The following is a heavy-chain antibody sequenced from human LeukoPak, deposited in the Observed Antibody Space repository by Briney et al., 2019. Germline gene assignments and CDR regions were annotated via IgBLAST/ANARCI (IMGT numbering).Heavy chain of an antibody. Sequence: ASVKVSCKASGYTFTGYYMHWVRQAPGQGLEWMGWINPNSGGTNYAQKFQGRVTMTRDTSISTAYMGLSRLRSDDTAVYYCARSQYYYDSSGYEAGWHYFDYWGQGTLVTVSS. CDR2: INPNSGGT. D-gene: IGHD3-22*01. CDR3: ARSQYYYDSSGYEAGWHYFDY. J-gene: IGHJ4*02. V-gene: IGHV1-2*02. CDR1: GYTFTGYY.